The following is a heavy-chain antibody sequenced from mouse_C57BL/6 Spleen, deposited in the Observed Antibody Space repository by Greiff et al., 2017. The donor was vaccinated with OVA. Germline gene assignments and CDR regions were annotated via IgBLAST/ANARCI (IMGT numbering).Heavy chain of an antibody. CDR1: GFTFSDYG. D-gene: IGHD1-1*01. CDR2: ISSGSSTI. Sequence: EVQGVESGGGLVKPGGSLKLSCAASGFTFSDYGMHWVRQAPEKGLEWVAYISSGSSTIYYADTVKGRFTISRDNAKNTLFLQMSRLRAEDTAMYCCGRAGVTVVATRYFDVWGTGTTVTVSS. CDR3: GRAGVTVVATRYFDV. V-gene: IGHV5-17*01. J-gene: IGHJ1*03.